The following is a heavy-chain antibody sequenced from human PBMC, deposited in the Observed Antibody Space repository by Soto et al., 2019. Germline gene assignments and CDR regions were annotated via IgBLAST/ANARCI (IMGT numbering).Heavy chain of an antibody. V-gene: IGHV3-15*01. J-gene: IGHJ4*02. D-gene: IGHD5-12*01. CDR3: TTDSYSGYDWARFDY. CDR2: IKSKTDGGTT. Sequence: GGSLRLSCAASGFTFSNAWMSWVRQAPGKGLEWVGRIKSKTDGGTTDYAAPVKGRFTISRDDSKNTLYLQMNSLKTEDTAVYYCTTDSYSGYDWARFDYWGQGTLVTVSS. CDR1: GFTFSNAW.